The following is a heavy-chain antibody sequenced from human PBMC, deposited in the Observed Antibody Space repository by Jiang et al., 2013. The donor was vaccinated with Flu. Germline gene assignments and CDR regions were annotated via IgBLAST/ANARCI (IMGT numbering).Heavy chain of an antibody. Sequence: QTLSLTCAISGDSVSSNSRCLELDQAVPSRGLEWLGRTYLRSKWYNDYAVSVKGRITINPDTSKNHFSLRLNSVTPEDTAVYYCARSLGYFDYLGQGTLVTVSS. CDR2: TYLRSKWYN. CDR3: ARSLGYFDY. V-gene: IGHV6-1*01. CDR1: GDSVSSNSRC. J-gene: IGHJ4*02.